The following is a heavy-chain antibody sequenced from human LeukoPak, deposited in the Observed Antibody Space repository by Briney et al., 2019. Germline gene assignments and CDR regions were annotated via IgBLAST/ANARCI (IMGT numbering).Heavy chain of an antibody. V-gene: IGHV1-8*01. J-gene: IGHJ6*03. CDR3: ARGQDYSNYFSYYYYMDV. CDR1: GYTFTSYD. Sequence: ASVKVSCKASGYTFTSYDINWVRQATGQGLEWMGWMNPNSGNTGYAQKFQGRVTMTRNTSISTAYMELSSLRSEDTAVYYCARGQDYSNYFSYYYYMDVWAKGPRSPSP. CDR2: MNPNSGNT. D-gene: IGHD4-11*01.